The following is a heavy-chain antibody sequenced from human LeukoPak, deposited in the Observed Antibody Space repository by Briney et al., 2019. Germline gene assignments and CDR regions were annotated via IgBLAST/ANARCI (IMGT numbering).Heavy chain of an antibody. Sequence: GGSLRLSCAASGFAFSAYGMAWVRQAPGKGLGGVAVTWHDGTKKYYADSVKCRFTISRDNSKNTLYLQMDSLRAEDTAVYYCARGGPNWPSEPFDIWGQGTMVTVSS. V-gene: IGHV3-33*01. CDR3: ARGGPNWPSEPFDI. CDR2: TWHDGTKK. D-gene: IGHD1-1*01. CDR1: GFAFSAYG. J-gene: IGHJ3*02.